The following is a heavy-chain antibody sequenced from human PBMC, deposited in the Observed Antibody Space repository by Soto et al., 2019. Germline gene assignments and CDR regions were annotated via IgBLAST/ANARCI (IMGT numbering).Heavy chain of an antibody. Sequence: PGGSLRLSCADSGFTFSDYYMNWIRQAPVKGLEWVSYISSSSSYTNYADSVKGRFTISRDNAKNSLYLQMNSLRAEDTAVYYCARDHYGPGWFDPWGQGTLVTVSS. CDR1: GFTFSDYY. V-gene: IGHV3-11*05. J-gene: IGHJ5*02. CDR2: ISSSSSYT. CDR3: ARDHYGPGWFDP. D-gene: IGHD3-10*01.